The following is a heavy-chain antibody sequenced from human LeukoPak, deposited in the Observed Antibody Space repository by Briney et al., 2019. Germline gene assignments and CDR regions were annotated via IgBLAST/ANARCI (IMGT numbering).Heavy chain of an antibody. D-gene: IGHD2-2*01. V-gene: IGHV3-23*01. CDR1: GFTFSSYA. CDR3: AKDPYGTRYFDY. J-gene: IGHJ4*02. Sequence: PGGSLRLSCAAAGFTFSSYAMSWVRQAPEKGLEWVSAISGSGGSTYYADSVKGRFSISRDNSKNTLYLQMNSLRAEDTAVYYCAKDPYGTRYFDYWGQGTLVTVSS. CDR2: ISGSGGST.